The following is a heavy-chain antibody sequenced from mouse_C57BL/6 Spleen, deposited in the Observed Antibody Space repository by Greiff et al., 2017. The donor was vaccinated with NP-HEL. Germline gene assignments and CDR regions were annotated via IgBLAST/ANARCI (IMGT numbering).Heavy chain of an antibody. CDR2: ISSGSSTI. D-gene: IGHD1-1*01. Sequence: EVKLVESGGGLVKPGGSLKLSCAASGFTFSDYGMHWVRQAPEKGLEWVAYISSGSSTIYYADTVKGRFTISRDNAKITLFLQMTSLRSEDTAMYYCARDYYYGSSYWYFDVWGTGTTVTVSS. J-gene: IGHJ1*03. CDR1: GFTFSDYG. V-gene: IGHV5-17*01. CDR3: ARDYYYGSSYWYFDV.